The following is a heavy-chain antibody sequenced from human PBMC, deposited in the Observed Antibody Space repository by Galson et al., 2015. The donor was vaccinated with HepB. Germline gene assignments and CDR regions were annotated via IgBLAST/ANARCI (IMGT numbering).Heavy chain of an antibody. CDR3: ARGVVPAAFYYYYGMDV. Sequence: LRLTCAASGFTFSSYGMHWVRQAPGKGLEWVSSISSIIGYIYYADSVKGRFTISRDNAKNSLYLQMNSLRAEDTAVYYCARGVVPAAFYYYYGMDVWGQGTTVTVSS. J-gene: IGHJ6*02. D-gene: IGHD2-2*01. CDR1: GFTFSSYG. V-gene: IGHV3-21*01. CDR2: ISSIIGYI.